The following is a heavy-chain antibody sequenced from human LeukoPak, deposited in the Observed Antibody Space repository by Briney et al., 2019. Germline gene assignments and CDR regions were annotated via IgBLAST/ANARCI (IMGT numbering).Heavy chain of an antibody. V-gene: IGHV5-51*01. CDR2: IYPGDPDT. CDR1: GYTFANYW. J-gene: IGHJ6*02. Sequence: GESLKISCKGSGYTFANYWIGWVRQMPGKGLEWMGIIYPGDPDTRYSPSFADHVTISADKSISTAYLQWSSLKASDTAMYYCALQGFDWLSTRSSYYGMDVWGQGTTVTVSS. CDR3: ALQGFDWLSTRSSYYGMDV. D-gene: IGHD3-9*01.